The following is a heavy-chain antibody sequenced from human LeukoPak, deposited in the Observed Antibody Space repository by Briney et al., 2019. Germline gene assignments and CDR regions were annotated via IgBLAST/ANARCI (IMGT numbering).Heavy chain of an antibody. D-gene: IGHD3-22*01. Sequence: PSETLSLTCTAPGGSISSHYWSWIRQPPGKGLEWIVYIFYSGSTNYNPSLKSRVTISVDPSKNQFALKLSSVTAADTAVYYCARVLYYYDSSGYPPGAFDIWGQGTMVTVSS. V-gene: IGHV4-59*11. J-gene: IGHJ3*02. CDR1: GGSISSHY. CDR3: ARVLYYYDSSGYPPGAFDI. CDR2: IFYSGST.